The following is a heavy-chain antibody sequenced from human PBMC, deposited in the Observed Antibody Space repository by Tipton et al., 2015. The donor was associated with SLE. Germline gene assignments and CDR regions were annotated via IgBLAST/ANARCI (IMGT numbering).Heavy chain of an antibody. CDR2: IIPILGIA. CDR1: GGTFSSYA. D-gene: IGHD3-22*01. V-gene: IGHV1-69*09. CDR3: ERAGYDSSGGFDY. Sequence: VQLVQSGAEVKKPGSSVKVSCKASGGTFSSYAISWVRQAPGQGLEWGGRIIPILGIANYAQKFQGRVTITAGKSTSTAYMELSSLRSEDTAVYYCERAGYDSSGGFDYWGQGTRVTVSS. J-gene: IGHJ4*02.